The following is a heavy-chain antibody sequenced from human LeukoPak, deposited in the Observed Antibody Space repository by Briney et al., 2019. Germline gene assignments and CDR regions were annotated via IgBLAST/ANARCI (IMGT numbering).Heavy chain of an antibody. Sequence: PGGSLRLSCAASAFSFRSYSMNWVRQAPGKGLEWVSSTSSDSSYIYYADSVKGRFTISRDNAKNSLYLQMNSLRAEDTAVYYCASPRGASGYFDCWGQGTLVTVSS. J-gene: IGHJ4*02. D-gene: IGHD3-22*01. V-gene: IGHV3-21*01. CDR1: AFSFRSYS. CDR3: ASPRGASGYFDC. CDR2: TSSDSSYI.